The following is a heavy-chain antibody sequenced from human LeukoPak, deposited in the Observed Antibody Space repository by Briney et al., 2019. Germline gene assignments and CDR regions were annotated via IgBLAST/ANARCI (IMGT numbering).Heavy chain of an antibody. D-gene: IGHD1-1*01. J-gene: IGHJ4*02. Sequence: GGSLRLSCAASGFTFSSYAMHWVRQAPGKGLEWVAVISYGGSNKYYADSVKGRFTISRDNSKNTLYLQMNSLRAEDTAVYYCADWNDYAYWGQGTLVTVSS. CDR2: ISYGGSNK. V-gene: IGHV3-30*04. CDR3: ADWNDYAY. CDR1: GFTFSSYA.